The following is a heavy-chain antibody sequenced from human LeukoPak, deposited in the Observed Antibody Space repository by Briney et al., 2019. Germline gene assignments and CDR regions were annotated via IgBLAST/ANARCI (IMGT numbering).Heavy chain of an antibody. CDR3: VSDAFDI. Sequence: GGSLRLSCAASGFTFSNFEMTWVRQAPEKGLELASYISSSGSAIYYGDSVKGRFTISRDNAKNSLYLQMNNLRAEDTAVYYCVSDAFDIWGQGTMVTVSS. J-gene: IGHJ3*02. CDR1: GFTFSNFE. V-gene: IGHV3-48*03. CDR2: ISSSGSAI.